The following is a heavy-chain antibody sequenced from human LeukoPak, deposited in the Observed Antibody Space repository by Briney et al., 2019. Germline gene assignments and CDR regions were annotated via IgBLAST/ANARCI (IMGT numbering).Heavy chain of an antibody. Sequence: SETLSLTCTVSGGSISTYYWNWIRQPPGKGLEWIGDIFYTGNTNNKPSLKSRVTMSVDTSKNQFSLEVTSVTAADSAIYYCARTRTGSRVFDFWGQGILVTVSS. D-gene: IGHD3-10*01. CDR1: GGSISTYY. J-gene: IGHJ4*02. CDR2: IFYTGNT. V-gene: IGHV4-59*08. CDR3: ARTRTGSRVFDF.